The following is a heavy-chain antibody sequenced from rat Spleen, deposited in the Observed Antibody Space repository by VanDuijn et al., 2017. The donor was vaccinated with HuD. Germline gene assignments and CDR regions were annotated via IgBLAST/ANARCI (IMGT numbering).Heavy chain of an antibody. D-gene: IGHD5-1*01. CDR2: ISYDGFTT. CDR3: ATVGPDWEFGY. J-gene: IGHJ2*01. Sequence: EVQLVESDGGLVQPGRSLKLSCAASGFTFSDYYMAWVRQAPTKGLEWVAAISYDGFTTYYRDSVRGRFTISSDNAKTTLYLQMDRLRSEDTATYYCATVGPDWEFGYWGQGVMVTVSS. V-gene: IGHV5-20*01. CDR1: GFTFSDYY.